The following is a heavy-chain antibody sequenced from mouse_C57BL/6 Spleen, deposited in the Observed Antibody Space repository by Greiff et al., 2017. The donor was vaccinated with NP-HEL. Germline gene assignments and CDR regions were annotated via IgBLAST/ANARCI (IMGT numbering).Heavy chain of an antibody. CDR1: YTFTDYYM. CDR2: YPGSGNTY. Sequence: VQLKQSGPELVKPGASVKMSCKASGYTFTDYYMHWVKQKPGKGLEWIGEIYPGSGNTYYNEKFKGKATLTADTSSSTAYMQLSSLTSEDSAVYFCAGGAMDYWGQGTSVTVSS. J-gene: IGHJ4*01. V-gene: IGHV1-83*01. CDR3: GGAMDY.